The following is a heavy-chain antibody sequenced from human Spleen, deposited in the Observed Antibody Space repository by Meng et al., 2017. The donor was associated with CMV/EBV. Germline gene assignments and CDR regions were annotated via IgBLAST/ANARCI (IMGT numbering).Heavy chain of an antibody. Sequence: GGSLRLSCAASGFTFSSYDMHWVRQATGKGLEWVSAIGTAGDTYYPGSVKGRFTISRENAKNSLYLQMNSLRAEDTARYYCAKDSFYDSSAYYYVGDAFDIWGQGTMVTVSS. D-gene: IGHD3-22*01. J-gene: IGHJ3*02. CDR3: AKDSFYDSSAYYYVGDAFDI. CDR1: GFTFSSYD. CDR2: IGTAGDT. V-gene: IGHV3-13*01.